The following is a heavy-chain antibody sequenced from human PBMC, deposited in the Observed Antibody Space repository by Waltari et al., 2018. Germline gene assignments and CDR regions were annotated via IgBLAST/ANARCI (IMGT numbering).Heavy chain of an antibody. CDR3: ARVNYGSGSPYFDY. J-gene: IGHJ4*02. CDR1: GFSLSTSGVG. V-gene: IGHV2-5*01. D-gene: IGHD3-10*01. CDR2: IYWNDDK. Sequence: QITLKESGPTLVKPTQTLTLTCTFSGFSLSTSGVGVGWIRQPPGKALEWLALIYWNDDKRYSPSLKTRLTISKDTSKNQVVLTMTNMDPVDTATYYCARVNYGSGSPYFDYWGQGTLVTVSS.